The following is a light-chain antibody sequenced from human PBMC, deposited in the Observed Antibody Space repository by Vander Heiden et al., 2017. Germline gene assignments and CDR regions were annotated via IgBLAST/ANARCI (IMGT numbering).Light chain of an antibody. CDR2: DNN. CDR3: GTWDSSLSAGDVV. CDR1: SSNIGNNY. J-gene: IGLJ2*01. V-gene: IGLV1-51*01. Sequence: QSVFTQPPSVSAAPGQKVTISCSGSSSNIGNNYVSWYQQLPGTAPKHLIYDNNKRPSGMPDRFSGSKSGTSATLGITGLQTGEEADDYCGTWDSSLSAGDVVFGGGTKLTVL.